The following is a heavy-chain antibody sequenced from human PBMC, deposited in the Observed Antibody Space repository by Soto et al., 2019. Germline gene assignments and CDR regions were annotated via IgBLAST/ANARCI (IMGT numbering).Heavy chain of an antibody. V-gene: IGHV3-43*01. CDR3: AKVYRTLLTTVAPRGCY. D-gene: IGHD4-17*01. CDR1: GFTFDDYT. Sequence: GGSLRLSCAASGFTFDDYTMHWVRQAPGKGLEWVSLISWDGGSTYYADSVKGRFTISRDNSKNSLYLQMNSLRTEDTALYYCAKVYRTLLTTVAPRGCYWGQGTLVTVSS. J-gene: IGHJ4*02. CDR2: ISWDGGST.